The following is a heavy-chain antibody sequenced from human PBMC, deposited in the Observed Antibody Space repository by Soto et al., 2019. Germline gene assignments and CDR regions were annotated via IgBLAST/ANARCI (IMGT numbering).Heavy chain of an antibody. V-gene: IGHV3-74*01. CDR1: GFTFSSYW. D-gene: IGHD6-6*01. CDR2: INSGGYST. Sequence: GGSLRLSCAASGFTFSSYWMHWVRQAPGKGLVWVSCINSGGYSTHYADSVKGRFTISKDSAKNTLYLQMNNLRAEDTAVYYCARGEYSSSSVLDYWGQGTLVTVSS. J-gene: IGHJ4*02. CDR3: ARGEYSSSSVLDY.